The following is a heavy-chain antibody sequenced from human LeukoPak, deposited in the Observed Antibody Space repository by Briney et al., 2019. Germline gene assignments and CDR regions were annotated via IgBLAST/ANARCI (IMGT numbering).Heavy chain of an antibody. Sequence: GGSLRLSCAASGFTFSSYSMNWVRQAPGKGLEWVGFIRSKAYGGTTEYAASVKGRFTISRDDSKSIAYLQMNSLKTEDTAVYYCTTWLLWGQGTLVTVSS. V-gene: IGHV3-49*04. CDR1: GFTFSSYS. CDR3: TTWLL. J-gene: IGHJ4*02. D-gene: IGHD5-12*01. CDR2: IRSKAYGGTT.